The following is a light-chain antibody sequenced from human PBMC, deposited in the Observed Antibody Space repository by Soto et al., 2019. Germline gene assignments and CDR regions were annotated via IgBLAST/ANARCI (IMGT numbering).Light chain of an antibody. J-gene: IGLJ3*02. CDR2: LEGTGIF. CDR1: PGHRSFI. CDR3: ETWDNNTWV. Sequence: QLVLTQSSSASASLGSSVKLTCTLSPGHRSFIIPWHQQQPGKAPRYLMKLEGTGIFKKGSGVPDRFSGSSSGADRHLTISNLRSEDEADYYCETWDNNTWVFGGGTKVTVL. V-gene: IGLV4-60*03.